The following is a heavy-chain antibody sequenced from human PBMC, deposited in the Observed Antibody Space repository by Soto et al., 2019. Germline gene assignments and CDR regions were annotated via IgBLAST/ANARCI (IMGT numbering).Heavy chain of an antibody. CDR3: ARAPNCGGDCQNWFDP. D-gene: IGHD2-21*02. V-gene: IGHV4-31*03. CDR1: GGSISSGGYY. CDR2: IYYSGST. J-gene: IGHJ5*02. Sequence: PSETLSLTYTVSGGSISSGGYYWSWIRQHPGKGLEWIGYIYYSGSTYYNPSLKSRATISVDRSKNQFSLKLSSVTAADTAVYYGARAPNCGGDCQNWFDPGGQETLVTVSS.